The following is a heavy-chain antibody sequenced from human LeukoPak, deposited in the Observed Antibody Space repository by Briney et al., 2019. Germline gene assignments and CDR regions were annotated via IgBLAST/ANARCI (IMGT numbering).Heavy chain of an antibody. D-gene: IGHD3-22*01. V-gene: IGHV4-34*01. CDR2: INHSGST. J-gene: IGHJ5*02. Sequence: PSETLSLTCAVYGGSFSGYYWSWIRQPPGKGLEWIGEINHSGSTNYNPSLKSRVTISVGTSENQFSLKLSSVTAADTAVYYCAAYYDSSGYGNWFDPWGQGTLVTVSS. CDR3: AAYYDSSGYGNWFDP. CDR1: GGSFSGYY.